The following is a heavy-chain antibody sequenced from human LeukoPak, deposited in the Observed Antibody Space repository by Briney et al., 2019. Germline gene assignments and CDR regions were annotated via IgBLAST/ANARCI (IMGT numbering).Heavy chain of an antibody. CDR2: INHSGST. CDR3: ARGDGSSGWSRPHY. Sequence: SETLSLTCAVYGGSFSGYYWSWIRQPPGKGLEWIGEINHSGSTNYNPSLKSRVTISVDTSKNQFSLKLSPVTAADTAVYYCARGDGSSGWSRPHYWGQGTLVTVSS. CDR1: GGSFSGYY. J-gene: IGHJ4*02. D-gene: IGHD6-19*01. V-gene: IGHV4-34*01.